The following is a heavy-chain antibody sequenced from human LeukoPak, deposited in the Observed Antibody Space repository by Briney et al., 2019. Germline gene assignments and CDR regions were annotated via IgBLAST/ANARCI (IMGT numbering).Heavy chain of an antibody. CDR3: ARRTGAAPGEFFLH. Sequence: GGSLRLSCAGSGFIVSDSYTSWVRQGPGKGLEWVSAIYSSGSTDYADSVRGRFTIARDTSKNMVYLQMNSLTAEDTATYYCARRTGAAPGEFFLHWGQGTLVTYSS. CDR1: GFIVSDSY. CDR2: IYSSGST. V-gene: IGHV3-53*01. J-gene: IGHJ1*01. D-gene: IGHD6-19*01.